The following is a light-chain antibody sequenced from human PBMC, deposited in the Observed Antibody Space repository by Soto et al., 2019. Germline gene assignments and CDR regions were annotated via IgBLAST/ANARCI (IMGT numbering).Light chain of an antibody. CDR2: GAS. CDR3: QQYGSSPFT. V-gene: IGKV3-20*01. J-gene: IGKJ3*01. CDR1: QRVSSSY. Sequence: EIVLTQSPGTLSLSPGERATVSCRASQRVSSSYLAWYQQKPGQAPRLLIYGASSRATGIPDRFSGSGSGTDFTHTISRLEPEDFAVYYCQQYGSSPFTFGPGTKVDIK.